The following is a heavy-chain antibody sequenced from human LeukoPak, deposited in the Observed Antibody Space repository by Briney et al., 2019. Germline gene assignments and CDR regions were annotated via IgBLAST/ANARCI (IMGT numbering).Heavy chain of an antibody. Sequence: GGSLRLSCAASGFTLSNYWMHWVRQAPGKGLGWVSRIKGDGSHTIYADSVKGRFTISRDNAKNTLYLQMKSLRAEDTAVYYCVRDWDHFDFDSWGLGTLVSVSS. D-gene: IGHD3-9*01. CDR3: VRDWDHFDFDS. CDR2: IKGDGSHT. V-gene: IGHV3-74*01. J-gene: IGHJ5*01. CDR1: GFTLSNYW.